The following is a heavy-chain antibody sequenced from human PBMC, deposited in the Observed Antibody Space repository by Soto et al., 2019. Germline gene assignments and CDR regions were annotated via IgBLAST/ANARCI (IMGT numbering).Heavy chain of an antibody. V-gene: IGHV4-59*08. Sequence: SETLSLTCSVSGGSIGSYYWSWIRQPPGKGLEWIGYIYHSGSTYYNPSLKSRVTISVDTSKNHFSLKLSSLTAADTAVYYCARRYGSSFGYWGQGTLVTVAS. CDR1: GGSIGSYY. CDR2: IYHSGST. CDR3: ARRYGSSFGY. D-gene: IGHD5-18*01. J-gene: IGHJ4*02.